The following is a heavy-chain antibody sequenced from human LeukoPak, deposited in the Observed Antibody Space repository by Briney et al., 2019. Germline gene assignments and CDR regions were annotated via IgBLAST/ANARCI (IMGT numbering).Heavy chain of an antibody. Sequence: SLRLSCVASGVTLSNYAMSWVRQAPGKGLEWVSGISWNSGNIDYADSVKGRFTISRDNAMNSLYLQMDSLRAEDTALYYCAASTVTYHFDYWGQGTLVTVSS. CDR1: GVTLSNYA. CDR3: AASTVTYHFDY. J-gene: IGHJ4*02. V-gene: IGHV3-9*01. CDR2: ISWNSGNI. D-gene: IGHD4-17*01.